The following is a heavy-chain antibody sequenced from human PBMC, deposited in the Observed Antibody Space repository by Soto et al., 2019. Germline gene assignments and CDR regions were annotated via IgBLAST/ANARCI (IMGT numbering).Heavy chain of an antibody. D-gene: IGHD6-6*01. CDR1: GGSISSYY. Sequence: SETLSLTCTVSGGSISSYYWSWIRQPPGKGLEWIGYIYYSGSTSYNPSLKSRVTISADTAKNQFSLKLSSVTAADTAVYYCARHGLQLARSGFDYWGQGTLVTVSS. V-gene: IGHV4-59*08. CDR2: IYYSGST. CDR3: ARHGLQLARSGFDY. J-gene: IGHJ4*02.